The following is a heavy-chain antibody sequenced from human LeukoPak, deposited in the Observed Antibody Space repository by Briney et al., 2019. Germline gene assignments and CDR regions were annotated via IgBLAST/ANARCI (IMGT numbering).Heavy chain of an antibody. J-gene: IGHJ4*02. CDR2: ISSTSAYI. V-gene: IGHV3-21*01. Sequence: GGSLRLSCAASGFTFSSYRMTWVRQAPGKGLEWVSSISSTSAYIYYADSLKGRFTISRDNAKNSLYLQMNSLRAEDTAVYYCARVNKEAYYYDSSAPIDFDYWGQGTLVTVSS. CDR1: GFTFSSYR. CDR3: ARVNKEAYYYDSSAPIDFDY. D-gene: IGHD3-22*01.